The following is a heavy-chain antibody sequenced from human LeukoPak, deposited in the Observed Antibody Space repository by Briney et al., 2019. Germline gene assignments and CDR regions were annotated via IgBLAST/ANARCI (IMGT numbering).Heavy chain of an antibody. CDR1: GGTFSSYT. V-gene: IGHV1-69*02. CDR2: IIPILGIA. Sequence: SVKVSCKASGGTFSSYTISWVRQAPGQGLEWMGRIIPILGIANYAQKFQGRVTITADKSTSTAYMELSSLRSEDTAVSYCARGRAQAYYFDYWGQGTLVTVSS. CDR3: ARGRAQAYYFDY. J-gene: IGHJ4*02.